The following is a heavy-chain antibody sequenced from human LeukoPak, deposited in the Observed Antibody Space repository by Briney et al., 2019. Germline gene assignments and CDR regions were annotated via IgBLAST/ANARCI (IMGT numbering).Heavy chain of an antibody. Sequence: SETLSLTCDVSGGSCDDYFCSWIRQPPGKGLEWIGEIHPHGIFYYNSSLMSRVTISIDTSKSQFSLRLTSVTAADTAFYYCARGRDRSKAGDLWGQGSLVTVSS. D-gene: IGHD5-24*01. CDR1: GGSCDDYF. CDR3: ARGRDRSKAGDL. CDR2: IHPHGIF. J-gene: IGHJ5*02. V-gene: IGHV4-34*01.